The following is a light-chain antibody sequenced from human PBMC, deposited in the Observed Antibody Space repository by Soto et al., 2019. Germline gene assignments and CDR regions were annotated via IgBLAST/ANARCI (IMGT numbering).Light chain of an antibody. CDR3: HQRQSWPRT. Sequence: EIVLTQSPGTLSLSPGERATLSCRASQSVSNNYLAWYQQKPGQAPRLLIYQTSIRAAGIPARFSASGTGTDFTLTISDVQPEDFAVYYCHQRQSWPRTFGQGTKVDI. CDR1: QSVSNNY. J-gene: IGKJ1*01. V-gene: IGKV3-11*01. CDR2: QTS.